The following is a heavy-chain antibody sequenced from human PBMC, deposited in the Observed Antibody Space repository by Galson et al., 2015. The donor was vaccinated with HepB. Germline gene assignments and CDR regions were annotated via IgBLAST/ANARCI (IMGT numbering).Heavy chain of an antibody. D-gene: IGHD1-1*01. V-gene: IGHV3-30*18. Sequence: SLRLSCAGSGFTFSNYGMHWVRQAPGKGLEWVAVISYDGGSKFNADSVKGRFTISRDNSKNTLYLQMNSLRLEDTAVYYCAKDLTRRGGQLLFDYWGQGTLVTVSS. CDR3: AKDLTRRGGQLLFDY. CDR1: GFTFSNYG. CDR2: ISYDGGSK. J-gene: IGHJ4*02.